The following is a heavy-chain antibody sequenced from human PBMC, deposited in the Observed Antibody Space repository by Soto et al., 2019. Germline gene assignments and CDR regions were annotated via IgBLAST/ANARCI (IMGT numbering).Heavy chain of an antibody. V-gene: IGHV1-69*13. J-gene: IGHJ6*02. CDR1: GGTFSSYA. CDR2: IIPIFGTA. D-gene: IGHD2-8*01. CDR3: AIKGCCTNGVWPYGMDV. Sequence: SVKVSCKACGGTFSSYAISWVRQAPGQRLEWMGGIIPIFGTANYAQKFQGRVTITANESTSTAYIELSSLRSEDTAVYYCAIKGCCTNGVWPYGMDVWGQGTTVTVSS.